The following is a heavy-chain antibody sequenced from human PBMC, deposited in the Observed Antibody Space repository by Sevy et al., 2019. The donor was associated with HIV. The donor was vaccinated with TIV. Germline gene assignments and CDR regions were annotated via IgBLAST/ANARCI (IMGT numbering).Heavy chain of an antibody. CDR1: GGSISSGGYY. J-gene: IGHJ4*02. Sequence: SETLSLTCTVSGGSISSGGYYWSWIRQHPGKGLEWIGYIYYSGSTYYNPSLKSRVTISVDTSKNQFSLKLSSVTAADTVVYYCARSLGGVVVKGAFDYWGQGTLVTVSS. V-gene: IGHV4-31*03. CDR3: ARSLGGVVVKGAFDY. D-gene: IGHD2-15*01. CDR2: IYYSGST.